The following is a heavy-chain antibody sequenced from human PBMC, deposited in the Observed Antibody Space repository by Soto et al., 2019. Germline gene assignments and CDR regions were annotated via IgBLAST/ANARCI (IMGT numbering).Heavy chain of an antibody. J-gene: IGHJ4*02. V-gene: IGHV3-30-3*01. Sequence: GGSLRLSCAASGFIFSNYAMHWVRQAPGKGLEWVSILSYDGINKFYADSVKGRFTTSRDNSKNTLYLEIHSLRPEDTAVYYCARSGDYCSIGVCYTTRSIDFCGQGTLV. D-gene: IGHD2-8*01. CDR2: LSYDGINK. CDR3: ARSGDYCSIGVCYTTRSIDF. CDR1: GFIFSNYA.